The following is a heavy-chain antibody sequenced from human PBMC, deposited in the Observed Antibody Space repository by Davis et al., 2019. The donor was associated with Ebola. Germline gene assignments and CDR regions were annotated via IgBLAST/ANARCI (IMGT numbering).Heavy chain of an antibody. CDR3: ARGRNGGWDFDY. CDR1: GYTFSVYS. V-gene: IGHV1-3*01. D-gene: IGHD6-19*01. Sequence: ASVKVSCKASGYTFSVYSIYWVRQAPGQGLEWMGRINGGNGETKYSQKFQGRLTLTTDTSTSTVYMELRSLTSDDTAEYYCARGRNGGWDFDYWGQGTRVTVSS. J-gene: IGHJ4*02. CDR2: INGGNGET.